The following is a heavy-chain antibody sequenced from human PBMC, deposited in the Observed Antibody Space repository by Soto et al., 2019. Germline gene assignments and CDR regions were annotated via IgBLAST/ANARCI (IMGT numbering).Heavy chain of an antibody. CDR1: GYTFTSYG. CDR3: ARVPAAAGTGWFDP. Sequence: ASVKVSCKASGYTFTSYGISWVRQAPGQGLEWMGWISAYNGNTNYAQKLQGRVTMTTDTSTSTAYMELRSLRSDDTAVYYCARVPAAAGTGWFDPWGQGTLVTVSS. V-gene: IGHV1-18*04. CDR2: ISAYNGNT. J-gene: IGHJ5*02. D-gene: IGHD6-13*01.